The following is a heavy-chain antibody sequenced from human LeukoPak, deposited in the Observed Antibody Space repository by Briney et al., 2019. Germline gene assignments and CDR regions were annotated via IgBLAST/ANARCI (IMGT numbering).Heavy chain of an antibody. CDR2: IYYSGST. Sequence: SETLSLTCTVSGGSISSGDYYWSWIRQPPGKGLEWIGYIYYSGSTYYNPSLKSRVTISVDRSKNQFSLKLSSVTAADTAVYYCARQDIVVVPAAIQLGAFDIWGQGTMVTVSS. CDR1: GGSISSGDYY. J-gene: IGHJ3*02. CDR3: ARQDIVVVPAAIQLGAFDI. V-gene: IGHV4-30-4*08. D-gene: IGHD2-2*01.